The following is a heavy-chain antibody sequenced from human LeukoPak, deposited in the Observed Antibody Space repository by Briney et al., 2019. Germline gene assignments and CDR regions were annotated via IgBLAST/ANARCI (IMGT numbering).Heavy chain of an antibody. V-gene: IGHV3-21*01. CDR3: ARGPLVGATDY. Sequence: GGSLRLSCAAPGFTFSSYSMNWVRQAPGKGLEWVSSVSSSSSYIYYADSVKGRFTISRDNAKNSLYLQMNSLRAEDTAVYYCARGPLVGATDYWGQGTLVTVSS. CDR1: GFTFSSYS. J-gene: IGHJ4*02. D-gene: IGHD1-26*01. CDR2: VSSSSSYI.